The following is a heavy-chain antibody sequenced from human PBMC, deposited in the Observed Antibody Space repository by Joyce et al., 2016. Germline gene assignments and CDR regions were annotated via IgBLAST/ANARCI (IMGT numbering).Heavy chain of an antibody. D-gene: IGHD3-16*02. J-gene: IGHJ5*02. CDR3: AITDLGLSFYFDP. CDR1: GGSITCGAY. V-gene: IGHV4-31*11. Sequence: QVQLQESGPGLVKPSQTLTLTCAVSGGSITCGAYWSLLRQRPGQGLEWIGYIFYTGSTEYNPSLKRRITISVDTSKNEFALSLSSVTASDTAVYYCAITDLGLSFYFDPWGQGTLVTVSS. CDR2: IFYTGST.